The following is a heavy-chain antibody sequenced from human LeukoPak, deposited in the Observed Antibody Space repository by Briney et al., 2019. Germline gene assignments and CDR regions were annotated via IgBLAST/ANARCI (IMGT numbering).Heavy chain of an antibody. CDR2: INYSGST. CDR1: GGSFSGYY. J-gene: IGHJ4*02. V-gene: IGHV4-34*01. Sequence: PSETLSLTCAVYGGSFSGYYWSWIRQPPGKGLEWIGEINYSGSTNYNPSLKSRLTISVDTSKNQFSLQLNSVTPEDTAVYYCARDGTDRRSSHWYYFDSWGQGTPVTVSS. D-gene: IGHD6-19*01. CDR3: ARDGTDRRSSHWYYFDS.